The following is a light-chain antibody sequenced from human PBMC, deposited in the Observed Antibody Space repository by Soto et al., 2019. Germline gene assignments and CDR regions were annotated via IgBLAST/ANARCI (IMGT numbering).Light chain of an antibody. CDR2: GAS. CDR1: ESVSSSY. V-gene: IGKV3-20*01. J-gene: IGKJ1*01. Sequence: EIVLTQSPGTLPLSPGESATLSCRASESVSSSYLACYQQKPGQAPRLLIYGASSRATGIPDRFSGSGSGTDFTLTISRLEPEDFAVYYCQQYGRSPPGTFGQGTKVDIK. CDR3: QQYGRSPPGT.